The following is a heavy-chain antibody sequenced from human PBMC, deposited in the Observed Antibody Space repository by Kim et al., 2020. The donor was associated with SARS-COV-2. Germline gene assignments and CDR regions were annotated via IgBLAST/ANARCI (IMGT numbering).Heavy chain of an antibody. J-gene: IGHJ4*02. CDR2: INPSGGST. D-gene: IGHD2-21*02. CDR3: ARDQSHITAYCGGDCYLQPDY. CDR1: GYTFTSYY. V-gene: IGHV1-46*01. Sequence: ASVKVSCKASGYTFTSYYMHWVRQAPGQGLEWMGIINPSGGSTSYAQKFQGRVTMTRDTSTSTFYMELSSLRSEDTAVYYCARDQSHITAYCGGDCYLQPDYWGQGTLVTVSS.